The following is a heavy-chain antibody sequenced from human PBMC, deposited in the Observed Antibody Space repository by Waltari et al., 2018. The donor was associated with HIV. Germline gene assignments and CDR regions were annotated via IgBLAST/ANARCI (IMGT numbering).Heavy chain of an antibody. Sequence: SCAASGFTFSSYGMYWVRQAPGKGLEWVAILSSDGNNKYYADSVKGRFTVSRDNSKNTLYLQMNSLSGEDTAVYYCAKEDFREVDYGDYVRSLDSWGQGTQVTVSS. CDR2: LSSDGNNK. CDR3: AKEDFREVDYGDYVRSLDS. CDR1: GFTFSSYG. J-gene: IGHJ4*02. V-gene: IGHV3-30*18. D-gene: IGHD4-17*01.